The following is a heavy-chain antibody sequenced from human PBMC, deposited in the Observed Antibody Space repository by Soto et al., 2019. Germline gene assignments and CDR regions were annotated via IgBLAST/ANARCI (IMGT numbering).Heavy chain of an antibody. Sequence: SETLPLTCTVSGGSVSNGMYYWSWIRQPPGKGLEWIGKVYFTGTTIYNPSLKSRVPMSVDTYKDQFFLKLTSVTAADTYVYFCARYCNNSACRNLYYFDYWGLGTLATVAS. CDR1: GGSVSNGMYY. D-gene: IGHD2-8*01. V-gene: IGHV4-61*01. CDR3: ARYCNNSACRNLYYFDY. J-gene: IGHJ4*02. CDR2: VYFTGTT.